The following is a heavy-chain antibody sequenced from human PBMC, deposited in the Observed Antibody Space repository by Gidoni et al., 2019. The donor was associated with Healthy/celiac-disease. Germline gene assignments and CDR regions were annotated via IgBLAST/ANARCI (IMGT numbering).Heavy chain of an antibody. Sequence: QMQLVQSGPEVKTPGTAVKVCCKASGFTCTSPAMQWVRQARGQRLEWIGWIVVGSGNTNYAQKFQERVTITRDMSTSTAYMELSSLRSEDTAVYYCAAETYQMTTVSWWAFDIWGQGTMVTVSS. J-gene: IGHJ3*02. CDR3: AAETYQMTTVSWWAFDI. D-gene: IGHD4-17*01. V-gene: IGHV1-58*02. CDR1: GFTCTSPA. CDR2: IVVGSGNT.